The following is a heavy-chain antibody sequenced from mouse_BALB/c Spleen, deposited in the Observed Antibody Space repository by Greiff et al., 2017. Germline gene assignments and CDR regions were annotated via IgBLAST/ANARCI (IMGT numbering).Heavy chain of an antibody. CDR3: ARGGSVGNYFDY. CDR2: IYPGDGDT. Sequence: VQLQQSGPELVKPGASVKISCKASGYAFSSSWMNWVKQRPGQGLEWIGRIYPGDGDTNYNGKFKGKATLTADKSSSTAYMQLSSLTSVDSAVYFCARGGSVGNYFDYWGQGTTLTVSS. V-gene: IGHV1-82*01. CDR1: GYAFSSSW. J-gene: IGHJ2*01. D-gene: IGHD1-1*01.